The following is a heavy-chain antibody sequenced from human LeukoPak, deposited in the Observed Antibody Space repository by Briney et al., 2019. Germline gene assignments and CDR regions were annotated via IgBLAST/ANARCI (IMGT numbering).Heavy chain of an antibody. J-gene: IGHJ4*02. CDR3: ARADWDTAMIDF. CDR1: GFTFSSYS. V-gene: IGHV3-21*01. D-gene: IGHD5-18*01. Sequence: GGSLRPSCAASGFTFSSYSMNWVRQAPGEGLEWVSSISSSSSYIYYADSVKGRFTISRDNAKNSLYLQMNSLRAEDTAVYYCARADWDTAMIDFWGQGTLVTVSS. CDR2: ISSSSSYI.